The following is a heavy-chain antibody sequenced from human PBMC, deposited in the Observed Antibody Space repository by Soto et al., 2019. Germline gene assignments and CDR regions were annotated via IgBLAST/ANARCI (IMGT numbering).Heavy chain of an antibody. CDR2: VHHSGTT. CDR3: ARRWSGTDY. D-gene: IGHD3-10*01. J-gene: IGHJ4*02. CDR1: GGSIGIYY. Sequence: QVHLQESGPGLVKPSETLSLICTVSGGSIGIYYWNWIRQSPGKGLEWIGYVHHSGTTSYNPSLEGRATISLDTSKNQFSLRLSSVTAEDTAVYYCARRWSGTDYWGQGTLVTVSS. V-gene: IGHV4-59*01.